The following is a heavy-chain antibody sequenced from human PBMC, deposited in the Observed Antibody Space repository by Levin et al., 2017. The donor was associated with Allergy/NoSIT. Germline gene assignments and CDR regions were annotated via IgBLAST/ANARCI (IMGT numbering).Heavy chain of an antibody. D-gene: IGHD2-8*01. CDR3: ARHRRTTGNGKAPKGAFDS. J-gene: IGHJ3*02. CDR1: GGSISSSSYY. V-gene: IGHV4-39*01. CDR2: IYYSGST. Sequence: SETLSLTCTVSGGSISSSSYYWGWIRQPPGKGLEWIGSIYYSGSTYYNPSLKSRVTISVDTSKNQFSLKLSSVTAADTAVYYCARHRRTTGNGKAPKGAFDSWGQGTMVTVSS.